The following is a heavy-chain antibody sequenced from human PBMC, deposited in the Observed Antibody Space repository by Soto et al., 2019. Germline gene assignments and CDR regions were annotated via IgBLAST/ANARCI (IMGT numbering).Heavy chain of an antibody. J-gene: IGHJ5*02. V-gene: IGHV1-3*01. CDR2: INAANGDT. D-gene: IGHD6-13*01. CDR3: VRRNVSATGIDCFDP. CDR1: GYPFTSYG. Sequence: XSVKGACQASGYPFTSYGIHWVRQAPGQRLEWMGWINAANGDTKYSPKFQCRVTITRDTSASTAYMELSSLRSEDTAVYYCVRRNVSATGIDCFDPWGQRTLVIVSS.